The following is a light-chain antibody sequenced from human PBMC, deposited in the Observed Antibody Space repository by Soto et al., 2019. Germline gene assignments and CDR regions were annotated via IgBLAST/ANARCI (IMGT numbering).Light chain of an antibody. J-gene: IGLJ1*01. CDR3: CSYARSTTSYV. CDR1: SSDVGSYIL. V-gene: IGLV2-23*01. CDR2: EGS. Sequence: QSALTQPASVSGSPGQSITISCNRISSDVGSYILVSWYQQHPGKAPKLLTYEGSKRPSGVSNRFSASNSGNTASLTISGLQAEDEADYYCCSYARSTTSYVFGTGTKLTVL.